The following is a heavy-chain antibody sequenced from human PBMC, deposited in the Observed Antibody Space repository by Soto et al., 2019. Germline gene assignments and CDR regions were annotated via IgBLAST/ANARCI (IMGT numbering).Heavy chain of an antibody. CDR2: IYNNGRT. CDR1: GGSISGFY. V-gene: IGHV4-59*01. J-gene: IGHJ3*02. Sequence: SETLSLTCTVSGGSISGFYWSWIRQPPGKGREWIAYIYNNGRTNYNPSLRSRVSISVDTSTNHISLKVISVTAADTAIYYREPGRPGSTFASFDIWGQGTMVTVSS. CDR3: EPGRPGSTFASFDI. D-gene: IGHD1-26*01.